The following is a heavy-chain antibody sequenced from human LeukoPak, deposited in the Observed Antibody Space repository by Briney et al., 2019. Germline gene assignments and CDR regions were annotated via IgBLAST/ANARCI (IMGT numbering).Heavy chain of an antibody. J-gene: IGHJ4*02. CDR3: APSGSRGLGY. D-gene: IGHD3-10*01. V-gene: IGHV3-72*01. Sequence: PGGSLRLSCAASGFTFSDLYMDWVRQAPGKGLEWVGRTRNKANSYTTEYAASVKGRFTISRDDSKNSLYLQMNSLKTEDTAVYYCAPSGSRGLGYWGQGTLVTVSS. CDR2: TRNKANSYTT. CDR1: GFTFSDLY.